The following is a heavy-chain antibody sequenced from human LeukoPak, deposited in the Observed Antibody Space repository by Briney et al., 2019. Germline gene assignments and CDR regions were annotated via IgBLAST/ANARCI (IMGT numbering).Heavy chain of an antibody. V-gene: IGHV4-31*03. CDR3: ARDPIDGYGMDV. Sequence: SETLSLTCTVSGGSISSGGYYWSWIRQHPGKGPEWIGYIYYSGSTYYNPSLKSRVTISVDTSKNQFSLKLSSVTAADTAVYYCARDPIDGYGMDVWGQGTTVTVSS. CDR1: GGSISSGGYY. CDR2: IYYSGST. D-gene: IGHD3-22*01. J-gene: IGHJ6*02.